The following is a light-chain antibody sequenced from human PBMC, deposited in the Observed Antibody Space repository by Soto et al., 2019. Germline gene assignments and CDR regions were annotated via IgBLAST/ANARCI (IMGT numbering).Light chain of an antibody. CDR2: DAS. CDR1: QSVSSY. CDR3: QQRSNWPPIT. V-gene: IGKV3-11*01. J-gene: IGKJ5*01. Sequence: IVLTQSPATLSLSPGERATLSFRDSQSVSSYLAWYQQKPGQAXWLXXYDASNRATGIPARFSGIVSGTDFTLTISSLETEDFAVYDGQQRSNWPPITFGQGTRLENK.